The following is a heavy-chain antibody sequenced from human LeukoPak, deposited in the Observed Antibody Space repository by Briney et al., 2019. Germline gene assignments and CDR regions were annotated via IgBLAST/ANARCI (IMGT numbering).Heavy chain of an antibody. Sequence: PSQTLSLTCTVSGGSISSGGYYWSWIRQHPGKGLEWIGYIYYSGSTYYNPSLKGRVTISVDTSKNQFSLKLSSVTAADTAVYYCARERARIAARPYYYGMDVWGQGTTVTVSS. CDR3: ARERARIAARPYYYGMDV. CDR2: IYYSGST. J-gene: IGHJ6*02. V-gene: IGHV4-31*03. D-gene: IGHD6-6*01. CDR1: GGSISSGGYY.